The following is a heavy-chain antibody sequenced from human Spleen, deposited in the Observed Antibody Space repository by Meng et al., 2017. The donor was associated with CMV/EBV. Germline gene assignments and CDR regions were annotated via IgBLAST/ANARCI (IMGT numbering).Heavy chain of an antibody. V-gene: IGHV3-30*04. Sequence: GGSLRLSCAASGFTFSSYAMHWVRQAPGKGLEWVAVISYDGSNKYYADSVKGRFTISRDNSKNTLYLQMNSLRAEDTAVYYCARGGILGYCSSTSCYVDYWGQGTLVTVSS. CDR1: GFTFSSYA. J-gene: IGHJ4*02. CDR3: ARGGILGYCSSTSCYVDY. CDR2: ISYDGSNK. D-gene: IGHD2-2*01.